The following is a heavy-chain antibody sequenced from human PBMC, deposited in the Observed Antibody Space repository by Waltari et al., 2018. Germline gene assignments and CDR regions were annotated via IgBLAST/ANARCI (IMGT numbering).Heavy chain of an antibody. CDR3: AHRHLTIAAPYDAFDI. CDR2: IYWNDDK. V-gene: IGHV2-5*01. CDR1: GFSLRPRGVG. Sequence: QITLKESGPTLVKPTQPLTLTCTFSGFSLRPRGVGVGWIRQPPGKALEWLALIYWNDDKRYSPSLKSRLTITKDTSKNQVVLTMTNMDPVDTATYYCAHRHLTIAAPYDAFDIWGQGTMVTVSS. D-gene: IGHD6-6*01. J-gene: IGHJ3*02.